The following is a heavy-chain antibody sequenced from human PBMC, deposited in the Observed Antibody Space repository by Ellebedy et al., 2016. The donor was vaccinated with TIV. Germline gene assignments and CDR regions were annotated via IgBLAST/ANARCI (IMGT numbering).Heavy chain of an antibody. CDR3: ERVYSGNWFDP. Sequence: MPSETLSLTCAVSGGSISSSNWWRWVREPPGKGLECIGEIDHSGSTNYNPSLKSRVTISVDKSKHQFYLKLNSVTAADTALYYSERVYSGNWFDPWGQGTLVTFSS. D-gene: IGHD6-13*01. CDR2: IDHSGST. CDR1: GGSISSSNW. V-gene: IGHV4-4*02. J-gene: IGHJ5*02.